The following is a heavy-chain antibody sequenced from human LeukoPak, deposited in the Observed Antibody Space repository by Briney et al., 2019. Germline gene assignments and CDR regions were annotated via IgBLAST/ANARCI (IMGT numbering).Heavy chain of an antibody. CDR1: GFTSSRYS. CDR2: ISSSSSYI. J-gene: IGHJ4*02. Sequence: PGGSLRLSCATSGFTSSRYSMNWVRQAPGKGLEWVSSISSSSSYIYYADSVKGRFTISRDNAKNSLYLQMNSLRAEDTAVYYCARDPRPDFWSGYSPHDYWGQGTLVTVSS. D-gene: IGHD3-3*01. CDR3: ARDPRPDFWSGYSPHDY. V-gene: IGHV3-21*01.